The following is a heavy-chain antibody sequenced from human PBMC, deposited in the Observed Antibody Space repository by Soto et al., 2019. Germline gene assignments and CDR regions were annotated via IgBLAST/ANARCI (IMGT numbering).Heavy chain of an antibody. CDR1: GDSVSSNSAA. V-gene: IGHV6-1*01. J-gene: IGHJ6*02. D-gene: IGHD5-18*01. Sequence: QTLSLTCAISGDSVSSNSAAWNWIRQSPSRGLEWLGRTYHRSKWDTEYAESVEGRIIINPDTSMNQFSLQLNSVTPEDTAVYYCARERDTAMVNFLDVWGQGTTVTVSS. CDR3: ARERDTAMVNFLDV. CDR2: TYHRSKWDT.